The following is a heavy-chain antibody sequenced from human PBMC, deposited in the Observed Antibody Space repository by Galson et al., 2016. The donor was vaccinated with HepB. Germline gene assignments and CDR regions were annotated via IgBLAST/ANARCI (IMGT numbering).Heavy chain of an antibody. D-gene: IGHD3-10*01. CDR3: ARDRFTIVASGPPLDD. J-gene: IGHJ4*02. V-gene: IGHV1-3*01. CDR2: VNAANGNT. CDR1: GYTFTNYA. Sequence: SVKVSCKASGYTFTNYAVHWVRQAPGQRLEWMGWVNAANGNTKCSQKFQGRVTISRDTSASTVYMELNSLRSEDTAMYYCARDRFTIVASGPPLDDWGQGTLVTVSS.